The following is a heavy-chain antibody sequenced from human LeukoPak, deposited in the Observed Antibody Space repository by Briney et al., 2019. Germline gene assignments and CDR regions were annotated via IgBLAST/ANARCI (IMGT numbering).Heavy chain of an antibody. D-gene: IGHD6-13*01. CDR1: GYSISSGYY. CDR2: IYHSGST. V-gene: IGHV4-38-2*02. J-gene: IGHJ4*02. Sequence: SETLSLTCTVSGYSISSGYYWGWIRQPPGKGLEWIGSIYHSGSTYYNPSLKSRVTISVDTSKNQFSLKLSSVTAADTAVYYCAREVVAAAGTVDYWGQGTLVIVSS. CDR3: AREVVAAAGTVDY.